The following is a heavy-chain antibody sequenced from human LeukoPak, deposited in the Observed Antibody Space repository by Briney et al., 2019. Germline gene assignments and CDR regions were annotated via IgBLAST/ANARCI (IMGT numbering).Heavy chain of an antibody. D-gene: IGHD3-16*01. CDR1: GFTFSSYA. J-gene: IGHJ6*02. Sequence: GGSLRLSCAASGFTFSSYAMSWVRQAPGKGLEWVSAISGSGGSTYYADSVKGRFTISRDNSKNTLYLQMNSLRAKHTAVYYCAKTRVDYDRIWGYYGMDVWGQGTTVTVSS. CDR2: ISGSGGST. CDR3: AKTRVDYDRIWGYYGMDV. V-gene: IGHV3-23*01.